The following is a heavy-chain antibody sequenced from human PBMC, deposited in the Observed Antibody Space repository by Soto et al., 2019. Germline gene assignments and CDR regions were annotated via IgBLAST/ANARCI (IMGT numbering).Heavy chain of an antibody. J-gene: IGHJ3*02. CDR2: ISSSSSTI. CDR1: GFTCSSYS. D-gene: IGHD3-9*01. Sequence: PGRSLRLSCAASGFTCSSYSMNWVRQAPGKGLEWVSYISSSSSTIYYADAVKGRFTISRDNAKNSLYLQMNSLRAEDTAVYYCARGPHNLTGSDAFDIWGQGTMVTVSS. V-gene: IGHV3-48*01. CDR3: ARGPHNLTGSDAFDI.